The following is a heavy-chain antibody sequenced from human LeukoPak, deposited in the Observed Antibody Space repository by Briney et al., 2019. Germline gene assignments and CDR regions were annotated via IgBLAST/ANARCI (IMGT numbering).Heavy chain of an antibody. CDR1: GGSISSSSYY. Sequence: SETLSLTCTVSGGSISSSSYYWGWIRQPPGKGLEWIGYIYYSGSTNYNPSLKSRVTISVDTSKNQFSLKLSSVTAADTAVYYCARKRAYCGGDCYALGYWGQGTLVTVSS. J-gene: IGHJ4*02. CDR3: ARKRAYCGGDCYALGY. D-gene: IGHD2-21*02. V-gene: IGHV4-61*05. CDR2: IYYSGST.